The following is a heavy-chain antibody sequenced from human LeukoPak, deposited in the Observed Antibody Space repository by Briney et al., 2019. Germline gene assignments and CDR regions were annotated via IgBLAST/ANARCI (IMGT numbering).Heavy chain of an antibody. J-gene: IGHJ4*02. CDR1: GFTFGDYA. Sequence: GGSLRLSCSTSGFTFGDYAMSWVRQAPGKGLEWVGFVQAKAYGGATKYAASVNGRFSISRDDSQSIANLQMNDLKTEDTAVYYCTRAPHPRCSSSGCYLDYWGQGALVTVSS. CDR3: TRAPHPRCSSSGCYLDY. CDR2: VQAKAYGGAT. V-gene: IGHV3-49*04. D-gene: IGHD2-2*01.